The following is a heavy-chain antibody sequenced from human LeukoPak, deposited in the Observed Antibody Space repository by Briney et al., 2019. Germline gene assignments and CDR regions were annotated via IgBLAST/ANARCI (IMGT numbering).Heavy chain of an antibody. D-gene: IGHD6-19*01. V-gene: IGHV1-2*02. J-gene: IGHJ6*02. CDR2: INPNSGGT. Sequence: ASVKVSCKASGYTFTGYYMHWVRQAPGQGLEWMGWINPNSGGTDYAQKFQGRVTMTRDTSISTAYMELSRLRSDDTAVYYCAREEAGSGWHYHYYGMDVWGQGTTVTVSS. CDR3: AREEAGSGWHYHYYGMDV. CDR1: GYTFTGYY.